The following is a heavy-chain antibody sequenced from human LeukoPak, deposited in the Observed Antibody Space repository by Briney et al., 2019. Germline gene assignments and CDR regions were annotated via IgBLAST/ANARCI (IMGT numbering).Heavy chain of an antibody. V-gene: IGHV1-69*05. Sequence: SVKVSCKASGGTFSSYVISWVRQAPGQGLEWMGGIIPIFGTANYAQKFQGRVTITTDESTSTAYMELSSLRSEDTAVYYCARGDSGYDWAPFDYWGQGTLVTVSS. D-gene: IGHD5-12*01. CDR2: IIPIFGTA. CDR3: ARGDSGYDWAPFDY. J-gene: IGHJ4*02. CDR1: GGTFSSYV.